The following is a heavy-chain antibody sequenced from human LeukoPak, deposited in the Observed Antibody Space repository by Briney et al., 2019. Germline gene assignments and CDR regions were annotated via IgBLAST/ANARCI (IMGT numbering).Heavy chain of an antibody. V-gene: IGHV1-8*01. J-gene: IGHJ4*02. CDR2: MNPNSGNT. Sequence: ALVKVSCKASGYTFTSYDINWVRQATGQGLEWMGWMNPNSGNTGYAQKFQGRVTMTRNTSISTAYMELSSLRSEDTAVYYCARASGSYYPLFDYWGQGTLVTVSS. CDR1: GYTFTSYD. D-gene: IGHD1-26*01. CDR3: ARASGSYYPLFDY.